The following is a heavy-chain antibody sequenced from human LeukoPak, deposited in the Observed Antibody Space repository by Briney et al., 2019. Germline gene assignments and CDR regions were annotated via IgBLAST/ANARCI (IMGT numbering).Heavy chain of an antibody. CDR3: AREDPDNYYDPKENWFDP. Sequence: ASVKVSCKASGGTFSSYAISWVRQAPGQGLEWMGRIIPILGIANYAQKFQGRVTITADKSTSTAYMELSSLRSEDTAVYYCAREDPDNYYDPKENWFDPWGQGTLVTVSS. CDR1: GGTFSSYA. D-gene: IGHD3-22*01. V-gene: IGHV1-69*04. J-gene: IGHJ5*02. CDR2: IIPILGIA.